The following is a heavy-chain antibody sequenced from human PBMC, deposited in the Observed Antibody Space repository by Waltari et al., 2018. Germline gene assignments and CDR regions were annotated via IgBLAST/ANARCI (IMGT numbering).Heavy chain of an antibody. D-gene: IGHD5-12*01. CDR1: GVSITSNRHY. CDR3: ATYIGASVGTAAFDV. CDR2: MSYSGAT. V-gene: IGHV4-39*01. J-gene: IGHJ3*01. Sequence: HLQLQESGPGLVKPSETLSLTCSVSGVSITSNRHYWGWIRQPPGQGLEWIGTMSYSGATYSSPSLQSRVTISRDTSKNQLSLKLGSVTAADTAVYYCATYIGASVGTAAFDVWGQGTMVTVSS.